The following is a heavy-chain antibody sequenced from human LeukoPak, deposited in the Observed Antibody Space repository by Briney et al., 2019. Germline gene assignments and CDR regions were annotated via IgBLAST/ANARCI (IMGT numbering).Heavy chain of an antibody. V-gene: IGHV3-21*04. Sequence: GGSLRLSCAASGFTFSSYSMNWVRQAPGKGLEWVSGIRSSGHNTYYEDSVKGRFTISRDNSKNTLYLQMNSLRAEDTAVYYCARGRGTAMGAIYYYYYGMDVWGQGTTVTVSS. J-gene: IGHJ6*02. CDR1: GFTFSSYS. CDR3: ARGRGTAMGAIYYYYYGMDV. D-gene: IGHD5-18*01. CDR2: IRSSGHNT.